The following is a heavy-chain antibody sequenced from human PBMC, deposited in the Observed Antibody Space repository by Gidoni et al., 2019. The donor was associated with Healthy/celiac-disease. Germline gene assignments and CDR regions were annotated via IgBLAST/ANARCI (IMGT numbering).Heavy chain of an antibody. CDR2: IYTSGST. CDR1: GGSTRRGSYY. J-gene: IGHJ6*02. V-gene: IGHV4-61*02. CDR3: AREDAAYYYYGMDV. Sequence: QVQLQESGPGLVKPSQTLSLPCTVPGGSTRRGSYYWSWIRQPSGKGMEWIGRIYTSGSTNYNPSLKSRVTISVDTSKNQFSLKLSSVTAADTAVYYCAREDAAYYYYGMDVWGQGTTVTVSS.